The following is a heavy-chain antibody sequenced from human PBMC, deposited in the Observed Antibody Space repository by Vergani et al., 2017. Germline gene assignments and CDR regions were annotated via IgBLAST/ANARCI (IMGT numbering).Heavy chain of an antibody. V-gene: IGHV3-23*01. CDR3: AKDRGYGGTGHPNDY. Sequence: EVQLLESGGVLVQPGGSLRLSCAASGFTFFTYAMSWVRQAPGKGLEWVSAISGSGGSTYYADSVKGRFTISRDNSKNTLYLQMNSLRAEDTAVYYCAKDRGYGGTGHPNDYWGQGTLVTVSS. CDR1: GFTFFTYA. D-gene: IGHD4-23*01. CDR2: ISGSGGST. J-gene: IGHJ4*02.